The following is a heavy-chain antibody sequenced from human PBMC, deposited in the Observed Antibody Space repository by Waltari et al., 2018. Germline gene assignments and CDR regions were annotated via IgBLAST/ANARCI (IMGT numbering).Heavy chain of an antibody. Sequence: QVQLQESGPGLVKPSETLSLTCSVSGGSITNYYWSWIRQPPGKGLDWIGDIYYTGTTNYIPSLKSRVIMSVDKSKNQFSLKLTSVTAAATAVYYCARRAPSTSYCLWFDSWGQGNLVTVSS. CDR3: ARRAPSTSYCLWFDS. D-gene: IGHD2-2*01. J-gene: IGHJ5*01. CDR2: IYYTGTT. V-gene: IGHV4-59*08. CDR1: GGSITNYY.